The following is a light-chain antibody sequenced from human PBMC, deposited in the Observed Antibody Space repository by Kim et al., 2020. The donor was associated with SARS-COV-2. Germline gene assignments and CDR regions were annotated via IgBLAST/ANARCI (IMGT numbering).Light chain of an antibody. V-gene: IGKV3-15*01. CDR2: GTS. CDR1: QSVRSN. J-gene: IGKJ2*01. CDR3: QQYHNWPPYT. Sequence: VSPGERATLSCRASQSVRSNLAWYQQKPGQAPRLLIYGTSTRATGIPARFSGSGSGTEFTLTISSLQSEDFAVYYCQQYHNWPPYTFGQGTKLEI.